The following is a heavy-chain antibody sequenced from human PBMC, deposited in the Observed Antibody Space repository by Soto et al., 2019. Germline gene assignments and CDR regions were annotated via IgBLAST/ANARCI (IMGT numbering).Heavy chain of an antibody. V-gene: IGHV3-23*01. D-gene: IGHD3-22*01. J-gene: IGHJ4*02. CDR3: AKGITYYYDSSGYLFDY. CDR2: ISGSGGST. CDR1: GFTFSSYA. Sequence: GGSLRLSCAASGFTFSSYAMTWVRQAPGQALEWVSAISGSGGSTYYADSVKGRFTISRDNSKNTLYLQMNSLRAEDTAVYYCAKGITYYYDSSGYLFDYCGQGTLVTVSS.